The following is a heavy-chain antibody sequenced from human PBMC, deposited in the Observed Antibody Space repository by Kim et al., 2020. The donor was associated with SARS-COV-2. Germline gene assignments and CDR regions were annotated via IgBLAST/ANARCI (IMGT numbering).Heavy chain of an antibody. CDR2: INHSGST. CDR1: GGSFSGYY. V-gene: IGHV4-34*01. J-gene: IGHJ6*02. D-gene: IGHD2-2*01. Sequence: SETLSLTCAVYGGSFSGYYWSWIRQPPGKGLEWIGEINHSGSTNYNPSLKSRVTISVDTSKNQFSLKLSSVTAADTAVYYCARGRRGRYCSSTSCPVGYYYGMDVWGQGTTVTVSS. CDR3: ARGRRGRYCSSTSCPVGYYYGMDV.